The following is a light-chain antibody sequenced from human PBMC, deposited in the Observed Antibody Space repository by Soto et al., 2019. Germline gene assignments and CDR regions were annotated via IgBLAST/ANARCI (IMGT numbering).Light chain of an antibody. CDR3: QQYQKWPLT. Sequence: EIVMTQSPATLSVYPGERATLSCRASQSVSSNLAWYQHKPGQAPRLLIYGASIRATGVPAKFSGSGSGTEFPLTIISLQSEDFAVYYCQQYQKWPLTFGGGTKAEIK. V-gene: IGKV3-15*01. J-gene: IGKJ4*01. CDR2: GAS. CDR1: QSVSSN.